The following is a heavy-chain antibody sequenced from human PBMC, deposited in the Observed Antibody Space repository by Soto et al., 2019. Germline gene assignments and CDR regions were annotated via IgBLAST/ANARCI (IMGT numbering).Heavy chain of an antibody. J-gene: IGHJ4*02. CDR2: ISGGGGST. D-gene: IGHD1-7*01. V-gene: IGHV3-23*01. Sequence: GGSLRLSCAASAFTFSNYAMNWVRQAPGKGLEWVSAISGGGGSTYYADSVKGRFTISRDNSKNTLYLQMNGLRAEDTAVYYCARDMNPGTTTLRFGYWGQGTLVTVSS. CDR1: AFTFSNYA. CDR3: ARDMNPGTTTLRFGY.